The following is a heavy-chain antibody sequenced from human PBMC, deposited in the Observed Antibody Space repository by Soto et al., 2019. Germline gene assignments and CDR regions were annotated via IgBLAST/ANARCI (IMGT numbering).Heavy chain of an antibody. Sequence: SVKVSCKASGGAFTDYIFDWVRQAPGQGLEWMGGIIPMFGTPKYAQKFQHRVTISADVSTGTAYMELIRLRFDDTAVYYCAGGRDQPPVGLYFESWGEGTRVTVSS. J-gene: IGHJ4*02. CDR2: IIPMFGTP. CDR1: GGAFTDYI. D-gene: IGHD1-26*01. CDR3: AGGRDQPPVGLYFES. V-gene: IGHV1-69*13.